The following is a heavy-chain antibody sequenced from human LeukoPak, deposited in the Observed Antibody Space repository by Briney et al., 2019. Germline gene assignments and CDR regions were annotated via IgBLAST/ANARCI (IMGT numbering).Heavy chain of an antibody. D-gene: IGHD5-12*01. J-gene: IGHJ4*02. Sequence: GESLKISCKGSGYSFTSYWIGWVRQMPGKGLEWMGIIYPGDSDTRYSPSFQGQATISADKSISTAYLQWSSLKASDTAMYYCAKGGDGYNWLTYFDYWGQGALVTVSS. V-gene: IGHV5-51*01. CDR3: AKGGDGYNWLTYFDY. CDR1: GYSFTSYW. CDR2: IYPGDSDT.